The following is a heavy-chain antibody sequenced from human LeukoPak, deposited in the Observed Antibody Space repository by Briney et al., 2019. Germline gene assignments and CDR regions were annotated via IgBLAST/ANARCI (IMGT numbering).Heavy chain of an antibody. J-gene: IGHJ4*02. CDR2: INPGGGST. D-gene: IGHD3-3*01. CDR3: AREGGTISDLDY. V-gene: IGHV1-46*01. CDR1: GYTFTSYY. Sequence: ASVTVSCKASGYTFTSYYMHWVRQAPGQGRGWMGMINPGGGSTSYAQKFQGRVTMTRDTSTSTVYMELSSLRSEDTAVYYCAREGGTISDLDYWGQGTLVTVSS.